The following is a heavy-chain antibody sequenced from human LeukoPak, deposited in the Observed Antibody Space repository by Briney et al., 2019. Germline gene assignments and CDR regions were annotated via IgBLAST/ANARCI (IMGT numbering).Heavy chain of an antibody. CDR1: GGSFSGYY. J-gene: IGHJ6*04. CDR3: GTTAGYCSSTSCPPGYGMDV. CDR2: INHSGST. V-gene: IGHV4-34*01. Sequence: SETLSLTCAVYGGSFSGYYWSWIRQPPGKGLEWIGEINHSGSTNYNPSLKSRVTISVDTSKNQFSLKLSSVTAADTAVYYCGTTAGYCSSTSCPPGYGMDVWGKGTTVTVSS. D-gene: IGHD2-2*01.